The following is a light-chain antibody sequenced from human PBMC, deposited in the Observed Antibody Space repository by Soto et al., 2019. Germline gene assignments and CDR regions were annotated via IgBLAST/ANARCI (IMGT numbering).Light chain of an antibody. J-gene: IGKJ4*01. CDR2: DAS. CDR1: QSISSW. V-gene: IGKV1-5*01. Sequence: DIQMTQSPSTLSASVGDKVTITCRASQSISSWLGWYQQRPGKAPKLLIYDASNLESGVPSRFRGSGSGTEFTLTVSSLQPDDFATYYCQQYNSYPLTFGGGTKVEIK. CDR3: QQYNSYPLT.